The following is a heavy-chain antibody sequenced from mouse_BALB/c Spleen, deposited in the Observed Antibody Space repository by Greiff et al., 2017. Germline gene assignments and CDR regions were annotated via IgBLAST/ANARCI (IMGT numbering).Heavy chain of an antibody. V-gene: IGHV5-4*02. D-gene: IGHD2-1*01. J-gene: IGHJ4*01. CDR3: ARDRGNYVAMDY. CDR2: ISDGGSYT. CDR1: GFTFSDYY. Sequence: EVQLVESGGGLVKPGGSLKLSCAASGFTFSDYYMYWVRQTPEKRLEWVATISDGGSYTYYPDSVKGRFTISRDNAKNNLYLQMSSLKSEDTAMYYCARDRGNYVAMDYWGQGTSVTVSS.